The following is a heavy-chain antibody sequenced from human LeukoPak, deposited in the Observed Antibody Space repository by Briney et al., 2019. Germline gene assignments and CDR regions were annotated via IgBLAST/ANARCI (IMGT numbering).Heavy chain of an antibody. CDR3: ARGQDYYDTSGYAFDI. CDR1: VGSISSSNYY. Sequence: PSGTLSLTCTVSVGSISSSNYYWGWIRQPPGKGLEWLGIIYYSGSTYYNPSLKSRVTISVDTSKNQFSLKLSSVTAADTAVYYCARGQDYYDTSGYAFDIWGQGTMVTVSS. D-gene: IGHD3-22*01. J-gene: IGHJ3*02. V-gene: IGHV4-39*01. CDR2: IYYSGST.